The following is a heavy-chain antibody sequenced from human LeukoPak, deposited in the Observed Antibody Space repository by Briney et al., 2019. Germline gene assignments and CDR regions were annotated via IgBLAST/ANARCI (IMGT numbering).Heavy chain of an antibody. D-gene: IGHD6-13*01. CDR1: GFNFSTYT. CDR2: ISSSSNTI. CDR3: AKGVRAAAGNAYYFDY. Sequence: GGSLRLSCAASGFNFSTYTMNWVRQAPGKGLEWVSSISSSSNTIYYADSVKGRFTISRDNAKNSVYLQTSTLKTEDTAFYYCAKGVRAAAGNAYYFDYWGQGTLVTVSS. V-gene: IGHV3-48*04. J-gene: IGHJ4*02.